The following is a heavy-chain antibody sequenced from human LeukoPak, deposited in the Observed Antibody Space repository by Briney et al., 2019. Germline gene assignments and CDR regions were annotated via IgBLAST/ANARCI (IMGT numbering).Heavy chain of an antibody. Sequence: PGASLTLSCAASGFTFSTCAMTWVRQAPGKGLEWVSGISASGGRTYSADSVRGRFPISRDNSKNTLYLQLNSLRADGTGVYYFAKSVRSGYTSGEFEYLGQGTLVTVSS. D-gene: IGHD6-19*01. CDR3: AKSVRSGYTSGEFEY. CDR1: GFTFSTCA. J-gene: IGHJ4*02. CDR2: ISASGGRT. V-gene: IGHV3-23*01.